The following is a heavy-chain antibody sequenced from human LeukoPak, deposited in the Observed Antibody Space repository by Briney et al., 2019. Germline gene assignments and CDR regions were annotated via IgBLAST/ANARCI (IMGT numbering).Heavy chain of an antibody. D-gene: IGHD3-10*01. CDR1: GGSFSGYY. V-gene: IGHV4-34*11. CDR3: ARERGAELLYWFDP. Sequence: SETLSLTCAVYGGSFSGYYWNCVREPPGRGVGWGGDIYYSGSTNYNPSLKRRDSISVGTSKNKFSLRLSSVNAAGTAVSFCARERGAELLYWFDPWGQGTLVPVSS. CDR2: IYYSGST. J-gene: IGHJ5*02.